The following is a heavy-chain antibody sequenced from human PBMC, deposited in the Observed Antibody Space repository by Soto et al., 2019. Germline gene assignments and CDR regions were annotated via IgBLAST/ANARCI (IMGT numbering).Heavy chain of an antibody. CDR2: ISGSGGET. CDR1: GFTYSIYA. Sequence: EVQLLESGGGLVQPGGSLRLSFTASGFTYSIYAMAWVRQAPGKGLEWVSAISGSGGETYYADSVKVRFTISRDNSKNTVSLQMTNLRADDTAVYYCAKEIAVAVATPPEYWGQGTLVTVSS. D-gene: IGHD5-12*01. V-gene: IGHV3-23*01. CDR3: AKEIAVAVATPPEY. J-gene: IGHJ4*02.